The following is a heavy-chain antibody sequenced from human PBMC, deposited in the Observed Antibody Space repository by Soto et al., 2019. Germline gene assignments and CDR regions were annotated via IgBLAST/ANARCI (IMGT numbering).Heavy chain of an antibody. CDR1: GFIFSSSA. Sequence: EVQLLESGGGLEQPGGSLRLSCAASGFIFSSSAMSWVRQAPGKGLEWVSSISASGGTTYSAGSVKGRFAISRDNSKKTLYLHLNSLKFEDAAVYYCAKVVDYWGRGTLVTVSS. CDR2: ISASGGTT. J-gene: IGHJ4*02. V-gene: IGHV3-23*01. CDR3: AKVVDY.